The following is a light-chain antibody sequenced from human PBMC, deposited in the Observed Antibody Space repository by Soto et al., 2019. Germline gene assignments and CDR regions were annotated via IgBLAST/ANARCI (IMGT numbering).Light chain of an antibody. Sequence: QSVLTQPASVSGSPGQSFTISCTGTSSDVGSYNYVSWYQLRPGKAPKLMIYEVSNRPSGVSNRFSGSKSGDTASLIISGLQAEDEADYYCSSYTTRTTLYVFGTGTKVTVL. J-gene: IGLJ1*01. CDR2: EVS. CDR1: SSDVGSYNY. CDR3: SSYTTRTTLYV. V-gene: IGLV2-14*01.